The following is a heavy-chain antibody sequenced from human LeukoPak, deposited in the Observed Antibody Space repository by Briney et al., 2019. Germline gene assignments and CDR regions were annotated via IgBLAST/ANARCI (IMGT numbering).Heavy chain of an antibody. CDR3: ARVLRTMVRGGAFDI. Sequence: PSETLSLTCTVSGGSISSHYWSWIRQPPGKGLEWIGYIYYSGSTNYNPSLKSRVTISVDTSKNQFSLKLSSVTAADTAVYYCARVLRTMVRGGAFDIWGQGTMVTVSS. CDR1: GGSISSHY. J-gene: IGHJ3*02. CDR2: IYYSGST. V-gene: IGHV4-59*11. D-gene: IGHD3-10*01.